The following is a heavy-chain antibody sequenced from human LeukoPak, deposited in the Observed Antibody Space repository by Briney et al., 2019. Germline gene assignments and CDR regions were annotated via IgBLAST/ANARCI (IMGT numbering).Heavy chain of an antibody. V-gene: IGHV4-59*08. D-gene: IGHD3-22*01. CDR3: ASSGSLYYYGMDV. Sequence: SETLSLTCTVSGGSISSYYWSWIRQPPGKGLEWIGYIYSSGSTNYNPSLKSRVTISVDTSKNQFSLKLSSVTAADTAVYYCASSGSLYYYGMDVWGQGTTVTVSS. CDR1: GGSISSYY. CDR2: IYSSGST. J-gene: IGHJ6*02.